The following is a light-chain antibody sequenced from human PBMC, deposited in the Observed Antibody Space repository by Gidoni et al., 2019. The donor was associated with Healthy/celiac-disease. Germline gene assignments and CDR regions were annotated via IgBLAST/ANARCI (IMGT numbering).Light chain of an antibody. CDR3: SSYTSSSTRV. J-gene: IGLJ3*02. CDR1: SSDVGGYNY. V-gene: IGLV2-14*03. CDR2: DVS. Sequence: QSALTPPAPVSGSPGQSITISCTGTSSDVGGYNYVSWYQQHPGKAPKLMVYDVSNRPSGVSNRFSGSKSGNTASLTISGLQAEDEADYYCSSYTSSSTRVFGGGTKLTVL.